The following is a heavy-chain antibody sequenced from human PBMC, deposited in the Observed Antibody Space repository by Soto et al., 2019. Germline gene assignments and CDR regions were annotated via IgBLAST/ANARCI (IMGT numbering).Heavy chain of an antibody. D-gene: IGHD2-15*01. CDR2: SKNKANSYTM. CDR1: GLNFIDYY. V-gene: IGHV3-72*01. J-gene: IGHJ3*01. CDR3: VVVGRTS. Sequence: EVQVVESGGGLVQPGGSLRLSCAVSGLNFIDYYFDWVRQSPGKGLEWVGRSKNKANSYTMEYAASGKGSFTISRDDSKNSVLLQMSSLKTEDTAVYYCVVVGRTSWGHGTTVTVPS.